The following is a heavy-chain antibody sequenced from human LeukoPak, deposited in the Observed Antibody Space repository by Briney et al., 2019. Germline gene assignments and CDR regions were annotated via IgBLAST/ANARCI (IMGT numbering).Heavy chain of an antibody. D-gene: IGHD2-21*02. CDR1: GFTVSSNY. CDR2: IYSGGST. V-gene: IGHV3-66*01. Sequence: GGSLRLSCAASGFTVSSNYMSWVRQAPGKGLEWVSVIYSGGSTYYADSVKGRFTISRDNSKNTLYLQMNSLRAEDTAVYYCARAPRGGMVTYYYYKDVWGKGTTVTISS. CDR3: ARAPRGGMVTYYYYKDV. J-gene: IGHJ6*03.